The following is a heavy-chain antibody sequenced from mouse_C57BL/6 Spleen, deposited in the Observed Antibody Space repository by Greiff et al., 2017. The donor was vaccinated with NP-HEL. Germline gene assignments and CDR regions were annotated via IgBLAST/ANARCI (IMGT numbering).Heavy chain of an antibody. CDR1: GYSFTSYY. V-gene: IGHV1-66*01. D-gene: IGHD3-2*02. J-gene: IGHJ2*01. CDR3: AGQLKLQGNYIDY. CDR2: IYPGSGNT. Sequence: VQLQQSGPELVKPGDSVKISCKASGYSFTSYYIHWVKQRPGQGLEWIGWIYPGSGNTKYNEKFKGKATLTADTSTSTAYMQLSILTSEDSAVYYCAGQLKLQGNYIDYWGQGTTLTVSS.